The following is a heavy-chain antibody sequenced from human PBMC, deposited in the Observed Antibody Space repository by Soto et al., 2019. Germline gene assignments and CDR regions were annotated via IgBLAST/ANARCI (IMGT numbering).Heavy chain of an antibody. D-gene: IGHD3-10*01. CDR2: ISYDGENQ. CDR3: VSPHSESSNAFDL. CDR1: GFSFSHYA. V-gene: IGHV3-30*04. Sequence: GGSLRLSCAASGFSFSHYAMHWVRQPPGKGLEWVALISYDGENQYFTDSVRGRFSISRDNSKTAVYLEMNNLRLDDTATYYCVSPHSESSNAFDLWGQGTLVTVSS. J-gene: IGHJ5*02.